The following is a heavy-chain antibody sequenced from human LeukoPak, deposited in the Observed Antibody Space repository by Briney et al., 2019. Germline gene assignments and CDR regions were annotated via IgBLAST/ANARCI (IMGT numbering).Heavy chain of an antibody. Sequence: GRSLRLSCAASGFTFNSYSMNWVRQAPGKGLEWVSYISSGGSTIYYADSVKGRFTISRDNAKNSLYLQMNSLRDEDTAVYYCARVAAGYSVNYFDYWGQGTLVTVSS. J-gene: IGHJ4*02. CDR2: ISSGGSTI. D-gene: IGHD4-23*01. CDR3: ARVAAGYSVNYFDY. CDR1: GFTFNSYS. V-gene: IGHV3-48*02.